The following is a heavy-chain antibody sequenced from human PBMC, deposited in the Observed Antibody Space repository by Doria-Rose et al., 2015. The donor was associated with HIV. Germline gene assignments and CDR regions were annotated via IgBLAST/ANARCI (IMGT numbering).Heavy chain of an antibody. CDR2: IFSDDER. D-gene: IGHD6-13*01. CDR3: ARIKSSRWYHKYYFDF. CDR1: GVSLSSPGMG. J-gene: IGHJ4*02. V-gene: IGHV2-26*01. Sequence: QVQLVQSGPVLVKPTETLTLTCTVSGVSLSSPGMGVSWIRQPPGKALEWHANIFSDDERSYQTPLKSRLHISRGTSKSQVVLTMTDMDPVDTATYYCARIKSSRWYHKYYFDFWGQGTLVIVSA.